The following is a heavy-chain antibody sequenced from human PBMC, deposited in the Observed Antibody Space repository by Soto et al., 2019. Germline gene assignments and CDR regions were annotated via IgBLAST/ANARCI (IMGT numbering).Heavy chain of an antibody. V-gene: IGHV1-69*01. CDR1: GGTFSSYA. CDR3: ARADPTLYCSGGSCQNWFAP. D-gene: IGHD2-15*01. J-gene: IGHJ5*02. CDR2: IIPIFGTA. Sequence: QVQLVQSGAEVKKPGSSVKVSCKASGGTFSSYAISWVRQAPGQGLEWMGGIIPIFGTANYAQKFQGRVTITADESTSTAYMELSSLRSEDRAVYYCARADPTLYCSGGSCQNWFAPWGQGTLVTVSS.